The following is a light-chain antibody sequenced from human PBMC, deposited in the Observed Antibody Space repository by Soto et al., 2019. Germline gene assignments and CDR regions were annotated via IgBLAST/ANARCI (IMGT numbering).Light chain of an antibody. Sequence: QSALTQPASVSGSPGQSVTISCTGTGSDVGFYKLISWYQQHPGKVPQLMIYETTKRPSGVSIRFSGSNSGNAASLTISGLQAEDEADYFCCSYAGSGGLVFGGGTKVTVL. CDR3: CSYAGSGGLV. CDR2: ETT. V-gene: IGLV2-23*01. CDR1: GSDVGFYKL. J-gene: IGLJ3*02.